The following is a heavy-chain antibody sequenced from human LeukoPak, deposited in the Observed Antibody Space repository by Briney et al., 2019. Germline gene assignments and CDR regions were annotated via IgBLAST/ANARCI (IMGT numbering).Heavy chain of an antibody. V-gene: IGHV3-11*01. CDR3: ARVSPSPPTPYYYYGMDV. CDR2: ISSSGSTI. CDR1: GFTFSDYY. Sequence: GGSLRLSCAASGFTFSDYYMSWIRQAPGKGLEWVSYISSSGSTIYYADSVKGRFTISRDNAKNSLYLQMNSLRAEDTAAYYCARVSPSPPTPYYYYGMDVWGQGTTVTVSS. J-gene: IGHJ6*02.